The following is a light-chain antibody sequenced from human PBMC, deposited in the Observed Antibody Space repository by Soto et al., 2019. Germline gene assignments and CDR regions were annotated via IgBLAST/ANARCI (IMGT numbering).Light chain of an antibody. CDR2: DVS. J-gene: IGLJ3*02. Sequence: QSVLTQPASVSGSPGQSITFSCTGTSSDVGGYDYVSWYQHHPGKAPKLMIFDVSDRPSGVSSRFSGSKSDNTASLTISGLQAEDEAFYYCSSYTSSSTRVFGGGTKLTVL. CDR1: SSDVGGYDY. CDR3: SSYTSSSTRV. V-gene: IGLV2-14*03.